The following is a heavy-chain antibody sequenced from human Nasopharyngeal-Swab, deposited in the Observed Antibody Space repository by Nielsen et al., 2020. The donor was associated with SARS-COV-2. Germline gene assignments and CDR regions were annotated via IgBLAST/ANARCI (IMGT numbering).Heavy chain of an antibody. D-gene: IGHD6-19*01. CDR1: GFSLSTSKVG. Sequence: SGPTLAKPSQTLTLTCTFSGFSLSTSKVGVSWVRQLPGKALEWLALLYWDDDNRYNPCLKNRITITRDTSKNQVVLTMTNMDPVDTATYYCVHSTGWRLDYWGQGTLVTVSS. CDR3: VHSTGWRLDY. V-gene: IGHV2-5*02. CDR2: LYWDDDN. J-gene: IGHJ4*02.